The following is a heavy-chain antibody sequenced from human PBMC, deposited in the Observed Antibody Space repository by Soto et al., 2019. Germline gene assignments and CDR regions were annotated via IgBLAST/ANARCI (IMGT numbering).Heavy chain of an antibody. Sequence: QVQLQQWGAGLLKPSETLSLTCAVYGGSFSGYYWRWIRQPPGKGLEWIGEINHSGSTNYNPSLKSRVSISVYTSKNQFSLKLSSVTAADTAVYYCARTYSSSWSPFEYWGQGTLVTVSS. CDR2: INHSGST. CDR3: ARTYSSSWSPFEY. D-gene: IGHD6-13*01. V-gene: IGHV4-34*01. J-gene: IGHJ4*02. CDR1: GGSFSGYY.